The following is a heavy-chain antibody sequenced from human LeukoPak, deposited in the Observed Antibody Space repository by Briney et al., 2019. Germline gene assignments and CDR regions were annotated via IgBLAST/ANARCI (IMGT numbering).Heavy chain of an antibody. CDR3: ANFEAPMGYSYGKPNWFDP. V-gene: IGHV3-48*01. D-gene: IGHD5-18*01. J-gene: IGHJ5*02. Sequence: PGGSLRLSCAASGFTFSSYSMNWVRQAPGKGLEWVSYISSSSSTIYYADSVKGRFTISRDNAKNSLYLQMNSLRAEDTAVYYCANFEAPMGYSYGKPNWFDPWGQGTLVTVSS. CDR1: GFTFSSYS. CDR2: ISSSSSTI.